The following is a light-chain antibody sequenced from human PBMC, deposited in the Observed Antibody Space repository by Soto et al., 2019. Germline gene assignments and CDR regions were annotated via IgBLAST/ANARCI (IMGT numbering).Light chain of an antibody. J-gene: IGLJ1*01. CDR3: LLSYSGASV. CDR1: AGAVTSGHF. CDR2: DTT. V-gene: IGLV7-46*01. Sequence: QAVVTQESSLTLSPGGTVTLTCASSAGAVTSGHFPYWVQQKPGQAPRTLIYDTTKKHAWTPARFSGSLLGGKAALTLSGAQPEDEAEYYCLLSYSGASVFGTGTKVTVL.